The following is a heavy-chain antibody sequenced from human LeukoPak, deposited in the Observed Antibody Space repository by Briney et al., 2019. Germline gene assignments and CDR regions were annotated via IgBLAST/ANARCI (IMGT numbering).Heavy chain of an antibody. CDR3: AFSKGYCSGGSCAGDY. D-gene: IGHD2-15*01. J-gene: IGHJ4*02. CDR2: ISAYNGNT. CDR1: GYTFTSYG. V-gene: IGHV1-18*01. Sequence: GASVKVSRKASGYTFTSYGISWVRQAPGQGLEWMGWISAYNGNTNYAQKLQGRVTMTTDTSTSTAYMELRSLRSDDTAVYYCAFSKGYCSGGSCAGDYWGQGTLVTVSS.